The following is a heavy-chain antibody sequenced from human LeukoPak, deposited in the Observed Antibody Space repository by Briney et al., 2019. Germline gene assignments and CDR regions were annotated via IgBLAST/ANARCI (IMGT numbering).Heavy chain of an antibody. D-gene: IGHD1-26*01. J-gene: IGHJ4*02. CDR2: INTHSGAT. CDR3: ARGPIGGLRKGFDI. V-gene: IGHV1-2*02. Sequence: ASVRVSCKASGNTFAGYYVHWVRQAPGQGLEWMGWINTHSGATNYAQHFQGRVTMTTDTSVATAYMDLDGLKSDDAAVYFCARGPIGGLRKGFDIWGQGTLVTVSS. CDR1: GNTFAGYY.